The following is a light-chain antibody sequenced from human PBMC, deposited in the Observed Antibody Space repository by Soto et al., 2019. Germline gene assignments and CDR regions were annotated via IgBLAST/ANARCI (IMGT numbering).Light chain of an antibody. V-gene: IGKV1-27*01. J-gene: IGKJ5*01. CDR2: SAS. CDR1: QDISVY. Sequence: IQMTQSPSSLSASVGDRVTITCRASQDISVYLAWYQQKPGKVPKLLIYSASTLQSGVPSRFSGSGSGTDFTLTISSLQPEDVATDYCQKFNTAPLTFGQGTRLEIQ. CDR3: QKFNTAPLT.